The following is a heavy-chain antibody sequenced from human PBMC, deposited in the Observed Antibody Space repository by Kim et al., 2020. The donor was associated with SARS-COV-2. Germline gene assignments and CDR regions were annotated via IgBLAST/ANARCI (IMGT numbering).Heavy chain of an antibody. Sequence: NTNYARKFEGRVTMTKDISKSTAYMELSGLRSEDTAVYYCARGVTAGVDIWGQGTMVIVSS. J-gene: IGHJ3*02. D-gene: IGHD2-21*02. V-gene: IGHV1-8*01. CDR3: ARGVTAGVDI. CDR2: NT.